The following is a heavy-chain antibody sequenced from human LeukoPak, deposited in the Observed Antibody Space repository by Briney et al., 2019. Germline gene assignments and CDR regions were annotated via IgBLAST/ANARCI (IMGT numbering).Heavy chain of an antibody. Sequence: GGSLRLSCAASGFTFSTYSMNWVRQAPGRGLEWVSSISSSGTYIYYADSVKGRFTISRDNAKNSLYLQMNSPRAEDTAVYYCSDIDYWGLGTLVTVSS. V-gene: IGHV3-21*01. CDR3: SDIDY. CDR1: GFTFSTYS. CDR2: ISSSGTYI. J-gene: IGHJ4*02. D-gene: IGHD3-9*01.